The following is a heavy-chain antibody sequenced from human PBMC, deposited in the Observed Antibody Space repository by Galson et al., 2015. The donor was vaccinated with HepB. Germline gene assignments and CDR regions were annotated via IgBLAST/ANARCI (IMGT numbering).Heavy chain of an antibody. CDR1: GFTFSSYS. V-gene: IGHV3-21*01. J-gene: IGHJ4*02. D-gene: IGHD6-19*01. CDR3: ARVVRGRGIAVARFSDDY. CDR2: ISSSSSYI. Sequence: SLRLSCAASGFTFSSYSMNWVRQAPGKGLEWVSSISSSSSYIYYADSVKGRFTISRDNAKNSLYLQMNSLRAEDTAVYYCARVVRGRGIAVARFSDDYWGQGTLVTVSS.